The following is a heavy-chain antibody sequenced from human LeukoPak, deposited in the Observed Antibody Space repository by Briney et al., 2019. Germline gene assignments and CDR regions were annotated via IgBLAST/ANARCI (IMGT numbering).Heavy chain of an antibody. Sequence: SETLSLTCTVSGGSINFYYWSWIRQPAGKGLEWIGRIYSTGSTNYSPSLKSRVTMSVDKSKNKFSLNLNSVTAAATAVYYCARGIADPYSFDSWGQGTLVTVSS. CDR1: GGSINFYY. J-gene: IGHJ4*02. CDR3: ARGIADPYSFDS. V-gene: IGHV4-4*07. D-gene: IGHD6-13*01. CDR2: IYSTGST.